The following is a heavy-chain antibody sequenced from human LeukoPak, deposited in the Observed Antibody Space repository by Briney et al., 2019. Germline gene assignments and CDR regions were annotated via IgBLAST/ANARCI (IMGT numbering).Heavy chain of an antibody. CDR1: GYTFTGYY. J-gene: IGHJ6*03. D-gene: IGHD3-3*01. CDR3: ARDQLRFLEWLLDDYYYYYMDV. CDR2: INPNSGGT. V-gene: IGHV1-2*02. Sequence: ASVKVSCKASGYTFTGYYMHWVRQAPGQGLEWMGWINPNSGGTNYAQKFQGRVTMTRDTSISTAYMELSGLRSDDTAVYYCARDQLRFLEWLLDDYYYYYMDVWGKGTTVTVSS.